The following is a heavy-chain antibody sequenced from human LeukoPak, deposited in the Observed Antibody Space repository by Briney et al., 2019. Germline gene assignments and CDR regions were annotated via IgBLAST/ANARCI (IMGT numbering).Heavy chain of an antibody. J-gene: IGHJ4*02. CDR2: IYSDGTT. D-gene: IGHD1-26*01. CDR3: AREGSGSYYMDSDY. V-gene: IGHV3-66*02. CDR1: GFTVSSNY. Sequence: PGGSLRLSCAASGFTVSSNYMTWVRQAPGKGLEWVSVIYSDGTTYYADSVKGRFTISRDNLRNMLYLEMNSLRTEDTAVYYCAREGSGSYYMDSDYWGRGTLVTVSS.